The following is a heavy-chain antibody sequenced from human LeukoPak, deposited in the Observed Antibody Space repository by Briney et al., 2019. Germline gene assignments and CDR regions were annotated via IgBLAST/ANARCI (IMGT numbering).Heavy chain of an antibody. J-gene: IGHJ3*02. CDR3: ARVPYDSSGYGLDAFDI. CDR1: GFTFDDYG. D-gene: IGHD3-22*01. CDR2: INWNGGST. V-gene: IGHV3-20*04. Sequence: GGSLRLSCAASGFTFDDYGMSWVRQAPGKGLEWVSGINWNGGSTGYVDSVKGRFTISRDNAKNSLYLQMNSLRAEDTALYYCARVPYDSSGYGLDAFDIWGQGTMVTVSS.